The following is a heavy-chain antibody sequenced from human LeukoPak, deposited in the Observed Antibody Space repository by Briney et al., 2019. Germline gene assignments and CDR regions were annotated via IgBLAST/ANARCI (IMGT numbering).Heavy chain of an antibody. CDR1: GFTFSSYS. D-gene: IGHD3-16*01. Sequence: GGSLRLSCAASGFTFSSYSMNWVRQAPGEGLEWVSSISSSSSYIYYAGSVKGRFTISRDNAKNSLYLQMNSLRAEDTAVYYCASMGSSWITNWGQGTLVTVSS. CDR2: ISSSSSYI. V-gene: IGHV3-21*01. J-gene: IGHJ4*02. CDR3: ASMGSSWITN.